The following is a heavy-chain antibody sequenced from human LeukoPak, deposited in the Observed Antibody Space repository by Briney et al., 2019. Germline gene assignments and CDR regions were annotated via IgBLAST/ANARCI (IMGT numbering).Heavy chain of an antibody. CDR1: GYTFTNYG. V-gene: IGHV1-18*01. D-gene: IGHD3-22*01. CDR3: ARANPYYDSSSLRDS. J-gene: IGHJ4*02. CDR2: ISAHNGNT. Sequence: GASVKVSCKASGYTFTNYGISWVRQAPGQGLEWMGWISAHNGNTKNAQKFQGRVTLTTDTSTSTAYMKLRSLRSDDTAVYYCARANPYYDSSSLRDSWGQGTLVTVSS.